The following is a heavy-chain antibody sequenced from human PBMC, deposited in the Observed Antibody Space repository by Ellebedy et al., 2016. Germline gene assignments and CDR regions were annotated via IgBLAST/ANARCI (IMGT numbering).Heavy chain of an antibody. D-gene: IGHD3-10*01. CDR3: AIVIAMVRGTTDY. J-gene: IGHJ4*02. Sequence: GESLKISCAASGFTFSSYAMSWVRQTPGKGLEWVSAISGSGDSTYYADSVKGRFTISRDNSKNMLFLQMNSLRAEDTALYYCAIVIAMVRGTTDYWGQGTLVTVSS. V-gene: IGHV3-23*01. CDR2: ISGSGDST. CDR1: GFTFSSYA.